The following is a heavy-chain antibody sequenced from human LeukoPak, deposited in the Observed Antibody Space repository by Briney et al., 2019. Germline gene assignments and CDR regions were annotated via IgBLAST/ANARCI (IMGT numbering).Heavy chain of an antibody. CDR1: GFTFSTCG. CDR2: IYSGGST. CDR3: ARALIEYYFDY. V-gene: IGHV3-66*01. Sequence: GGSLRLSCAASGFTFSTCGMNWVRQAPGKGLEWVSVIYSGGSTYYADSVKGRFTISRDNSKNSLYLQMNSLRAEDTAVYYCARALIEYYFDYWGQGTLVTVSS. J-gene: IGHJ4*02. D-gene: IGHD2-8*01.